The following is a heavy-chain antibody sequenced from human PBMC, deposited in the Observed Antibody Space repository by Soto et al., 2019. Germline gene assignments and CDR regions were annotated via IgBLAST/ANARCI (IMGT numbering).Heavy chain of an antibody. D-gene: IGHD3-3*01. J-gene: IGHJ4*02. CDR3: ARGTLRDFRLGYYFDY. CDR1: GGSISRYY. Sequence: TSETLSLTCTVSGGSISRYYWSWIRQPPGKGLEWIGDIYYRGSTNYNPSLKSRVTISVDTSKNQFSLKLSSVTAADTAVYYCARGTLRDFRLGYYFDYWGQGTLVTVSS. V-gene: IGHV4-59*01. CDR2: IYYRGST.